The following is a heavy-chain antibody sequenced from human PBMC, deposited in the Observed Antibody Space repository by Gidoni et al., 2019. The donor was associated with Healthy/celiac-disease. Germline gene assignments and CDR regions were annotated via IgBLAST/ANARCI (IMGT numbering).Heavy chain of an antibody. CDR3: ARGCRDGYKSSYYGMDV. Sequence: QVQLVQSGAEVKKPGASVKVSCKASGYTFTGYYMHWVRQAPGQGLEWMGRINPNSGGTNYAQKFQGRVTMTRDTSISTAYMELSRLRSDDTAVYSCARGCRDGYKSSYYGMDVWGQGTTVTVSS. J-gene: IGHJ6*02. D-gene: IGHD5-12*01. CDR1: GYTFTGYY. V-gene: IGHV1-2*06. CDR2: INPNSGGT.